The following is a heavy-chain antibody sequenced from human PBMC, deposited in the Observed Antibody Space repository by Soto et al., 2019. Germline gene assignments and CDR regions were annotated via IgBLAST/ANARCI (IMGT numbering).Heavy chain of an antibody. CDR1: GGSFSGYY. Sequence: SETLSLTCAVYGGSFSGYYWSWIRQPPGKGLEWIGEINHSGSTNYNPSLKSRVTISVDTSKNQFSLKLSSVTAADTAVYYCARLRTKRNNMVRGVGLRIFDYWGQGTLVTVSS. D-gene: IGHD3-10*01. V-gene: IGHV4-34*01. CDR3: ARLRTKRNNMVRGVGLRIFDY. J-gene: IGHJ4*02. CDR2: INHSGST.